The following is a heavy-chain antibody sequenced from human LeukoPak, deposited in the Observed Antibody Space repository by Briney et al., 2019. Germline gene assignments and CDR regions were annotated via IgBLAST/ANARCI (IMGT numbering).Heavy chain of an antibody. Sequence: PGGSPRLSCAASGFTFSDYYMSWIRQAPGKGLEWVSYISSSGSTIYYADSVKGRFTISRDNAKNSLYLQMNSLRAEDTAVYYCARDHYIAVYYYYMDVWGKGTTVTVSS. CDR2: ISSSGSTI. D-gene: IGHD4-11*01. J-gene: IGHJ6*03. V-gene: IGHV3-11*04. CDR3: ARDHYIAVYYYYMDV. CDR1: GFTFSDYY.